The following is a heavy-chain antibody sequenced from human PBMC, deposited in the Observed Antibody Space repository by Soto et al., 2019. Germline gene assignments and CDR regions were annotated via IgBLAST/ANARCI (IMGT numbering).Heavy chain of an antibody. CDR3: ARELPYYVSSDSYLDY. CDR1: GDSVSGNSAA. V-gene: IGHV6-1*01. D-gene: IGHD3-16*01. Sequence: SQTLSLTCAISGDSVSGNSAAWNWIRQSPSRGLEWLGRTYYRSSWYDDYAVSVKSRITVTPDTSKNQFSLHLNSVTPEDTAVYYCARELPYYVSSDSYLDYWGQGALVTVSS. CDR2: TYYRSSWYD. J-gene: IGHJ4*02.